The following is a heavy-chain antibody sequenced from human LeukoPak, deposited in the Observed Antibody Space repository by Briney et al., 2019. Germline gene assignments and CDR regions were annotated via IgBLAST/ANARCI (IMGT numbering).Heavy chain of an antibody. CDR1: GFAFSSYD. D-gene: IGHD1-7*01. J-gene: IGHJ4*02. CDR2: ISGSGGST. CDR3: AKAETTSGYF. Sequence: QSGGSLRLSCAASGFAFSSYDMSWVRQSPGKGLEWVSAISGSGGSTYYADSVKGRFTISTDNSKNTLYLQMDSLRAEDTAVYYCAKAETTSGYFWGQGTPVTVSS. V-gene: IGHV3-23*01.